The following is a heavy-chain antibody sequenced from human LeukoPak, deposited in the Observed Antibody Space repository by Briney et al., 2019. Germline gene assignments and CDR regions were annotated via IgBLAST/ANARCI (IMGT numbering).Heavy chain of an antibody. D-gene: IGHD3-22*01. Sequence: SETLSLTCAVYGGSFSGYYWSWIRQPPGKGLEWIGEINHSGSTNYNPSLKSRVTISVDTSKNQFSLKLSSVTAADTAVYYCARDSGYHYDKFDCWGQGTLVTVSS. J-gene: IGHJ4*02. V-gene: IGHV4-34*01. CDR2: INHSGST. CDR3: ARDSGYHYDKFDC. CDR1: GGSFSGYY.